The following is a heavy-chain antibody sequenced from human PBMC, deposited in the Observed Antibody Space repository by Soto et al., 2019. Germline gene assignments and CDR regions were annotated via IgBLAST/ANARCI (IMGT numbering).Heavy chain of an antibody. V-gene: IGHV4-34*01. CDR1: GGSFSGYY. D-gene: IGHD3-22*01. J-gene: IGHJ4*02. Sequence: SETLSLTCAVYGGSFSGYYWSWIRQPPGKGLEWIGEINHSGSTNYSPSLKSRVTISVDTSKNQFSLKLSSVTAADTAVYYCARGGMNSSGYRAPFDYWGQGTLVTVSS. CDR2: INHSGST. CDR3: ARGGMNSSGYRAPFDY.